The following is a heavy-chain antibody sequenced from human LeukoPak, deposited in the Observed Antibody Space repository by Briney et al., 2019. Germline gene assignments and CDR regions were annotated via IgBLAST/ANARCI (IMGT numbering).Heavy chain of an antibody. CDR1: GGTFSSYA. J-gene: IGHJ5*02. CDR2: IIPIFGTA. Sequence: SVKVSCKASGGTFSSYAISWVRQAPGQGLEWMGGIIPIFGTANYAQKFQGRVTITADESTSTAYMELSSLRSKDTAVYYCGAIVVARGWFDPWGQGTLVTVSS. V-gene: IGHV1-69*13. CDR3: GAIVVARGWFDP. D-gene: IGHD2-2*01.